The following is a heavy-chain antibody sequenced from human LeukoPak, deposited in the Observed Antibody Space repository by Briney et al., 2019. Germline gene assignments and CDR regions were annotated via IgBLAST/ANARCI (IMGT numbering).Heavy chain of an antibody. CDR2: TSGSGIST. V-gene: IGHV3-23*01. CDR3: ANAGGDSRPHDY. Sequence: GGSLRLSCAASGFTFSTYAMSWVRQAPGKGPEWVSATSGSGISTSFADAEKGRFTISRDNSKNTLSLQMNNLRAEDTAVYYCANAGGDSRPHDYWGQGTLVTVSS. D-gene: IGHD2-21*02. J-gene: IGHJ4*02. CDR1: GFTFSTYA.